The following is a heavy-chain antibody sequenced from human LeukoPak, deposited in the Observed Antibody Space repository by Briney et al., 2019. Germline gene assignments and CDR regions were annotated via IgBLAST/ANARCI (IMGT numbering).Heavy chain of an antibody. CDR1: GFTFSSYG. CDR3: AKDRYYDFWGGHFPPRYYYYYGMDA. D-gene: IGHD3-3*01. CDR2: ISYDGSNK. J-gene: IGHJ6*02. V-gene: IGHV3-30*18. Sequence: AGGSLRLSCAATGFTFSSYGMHWVRQAPGKGLEWVAVISYDGSNKYYADSVKGRFTISRDNSKNTLYLQMNSLRAEDTAVYYCAKDRYYDFWGGHFPPRYYYYYGMDAWGQGTTVTVSS.